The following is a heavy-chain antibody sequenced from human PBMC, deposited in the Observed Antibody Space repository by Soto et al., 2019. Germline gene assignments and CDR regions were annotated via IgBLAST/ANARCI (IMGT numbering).Heavy chain of an antibody. CDR1: GGSFSGYY. D-gene: IGHD5-18*01. Sequence: SETLSLTCAVYGGSFSGYYWSWIRQPPGKGLEWIGEINHSGSTNYNPSLKSRVTISVDTSKNQFSLKLSSVTASDTAMYYCARSSRGYSHSYYYYYMDVWGKGTTVTVSS. J-gene: IGHJ6*03. CDR2: INHSGST. V-gene: IGHV4-34*01. CDR3: ARSSRGYSHSYYYYYMDV.